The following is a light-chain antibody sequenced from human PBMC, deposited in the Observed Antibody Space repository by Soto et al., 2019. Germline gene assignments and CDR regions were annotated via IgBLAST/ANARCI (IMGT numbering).Light chain of an antibody. J-gene: IGKJ1*01. CDR1: QSISSY. V-gene: IGKV1-39*01. CDR2: AAS. CDR3: QQSYSTLWT. Sequence: DIQITPFPSSLAASVGDRVTITCRASQSISSYLNWYQQKPGKAPKLLIYAASSLQSGVPSRFSGSGSGTDFTLTISSPQPEDFATYYCQQSYSTLWTFGQGTKVDIK.